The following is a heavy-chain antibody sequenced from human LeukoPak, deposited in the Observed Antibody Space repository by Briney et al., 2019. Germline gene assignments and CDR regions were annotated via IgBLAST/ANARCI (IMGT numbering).Heavy chain of an antibody. CDR3: ARDLRRDESSNYYYIGWFDL. D-gene: IGHD3-22*01. CDR1: GYTFTGYY. V-gene: IGHV1-2*04. J-gene: IGHJ5*01. CDR2: INPNSGGT. Sequence: ASVKVSCKASGYTFTGYYMHWVRQAPGQGLEWMGWINPNSGGTNYAQKFQGWVTMTRDTSISTAYMELSRLRSDDTAVYYCARDLRRDESSNYYYIGWFDLWGQGTLVTVSS.